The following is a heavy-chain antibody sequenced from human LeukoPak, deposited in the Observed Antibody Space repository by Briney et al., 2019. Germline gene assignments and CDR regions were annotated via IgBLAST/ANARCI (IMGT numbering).Heavy chain of an antibody. CDR2: IFYRGNS. D-gene: IGHD1-14*01. Sequence: PSETLSLTCSVSGDSVTNYYWSWIRQPPGKGLEYIGYIFYRGNSNYSPSLKSRLTMSVDTSRNQLSLKLSSVTAADTAVYYCARGTTGPSYYMDVWGKGTTVTVSS. CDR3: ARGTTGPSYYMDV. V-gene: IGHV4-59*02. J-gene: IGHJ6*03. CDR1: GDSVTNYY.